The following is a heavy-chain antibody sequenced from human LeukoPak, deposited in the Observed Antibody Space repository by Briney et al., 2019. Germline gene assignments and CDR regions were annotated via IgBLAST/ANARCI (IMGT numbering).Heavy chain of an antibody. CDR2: FNPNSGGA. CDR3: ARDLYYGSGTTHGDACDI. V-gene: IGHV1-2*02. CDR1: GYKFTAYY. Sequence: ASVKVSCKASGYKFTAYYMHWVRQAPGQGLEWMGWFNPNSGGANYAQQFQGRVTMTRDTSISTAYMDLSRLRSDDTAVYFCARDLYYGSGTTHGDACDIWGQGTMVTVSS. J-gene: IGHJ3*02. D-gene: IGHD3-10*01.